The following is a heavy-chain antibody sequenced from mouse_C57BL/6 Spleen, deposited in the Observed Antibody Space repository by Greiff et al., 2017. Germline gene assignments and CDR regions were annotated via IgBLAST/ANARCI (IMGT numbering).Heavy chain of an antibody. Sequence: EVHLVESGAELVRPGASVKLSCTASGFNIKDDYMHWVKQRPEQGLEWIGWIDPENGDTEYASKFQGKATITADTSSNTAYLQLSSLTSEDTAVYYCTTRDYGSAMDYWGQGTSVTVSS. J-gene: IGHJ4*01. V-gene: IGHV14-4*01. D-gene: IGHD1-1*01. CDR2: IDPENGDT. CDR1: GFNIKDDY. CDR3: TTRDYGSAMDY.